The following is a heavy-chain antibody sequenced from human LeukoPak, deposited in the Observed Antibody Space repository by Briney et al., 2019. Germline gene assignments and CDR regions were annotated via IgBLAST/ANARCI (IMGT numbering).Heavy chain of an antibody. Sequence: PGGSLRLSCAASGLTFSTYPMHWVRQAPGKGLEWVAVISYDGSNKFYADSVKGRFTISRDNSKNTLYLQMNSLRAEDTALYYCAVPAAGTICCVDYWGQGTLVTVSS. CDR2: ISYDGSNK. V-gene: IGHV3-30-3*01. D-gene: IGHD6-13*01. J-gene: IGHJ4*02. CDR3: AVPAAGTICCVDY. CDR1: GLTFSTYP.